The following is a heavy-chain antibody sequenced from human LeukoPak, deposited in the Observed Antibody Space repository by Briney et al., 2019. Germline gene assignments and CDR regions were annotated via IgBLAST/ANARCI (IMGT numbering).Heavy chain of an antibody. J-gene: IGHJ6*03. Sequence: GASVKASCKASGGTFSSYAISWVRQAPGQGLEWMGGIIPIFGTANYAQKFQGRVTITADESTSTAYMELSSLRSEDTAVYYRARGYYYYYGSGSYYTSYYYYYMDVWGKGTTVTISS. CDR1: GGTFSSYA. CDR3: ARGYYYYYGSGSYYTSYYYYYMDV. CDR2: IIPIFGTA. V-gene: IGHV1-69*13. D-gene: IGHD3-10*01.